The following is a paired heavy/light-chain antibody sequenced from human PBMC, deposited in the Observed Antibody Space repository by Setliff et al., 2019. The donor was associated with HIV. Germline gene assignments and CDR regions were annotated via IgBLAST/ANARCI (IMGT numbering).Heavy chain of an antibody. CDR3: ARAPGLYYSLFSSYHDAFDV. V-gene: IGHV4-39*07. D-gene: IGHD3-10*01. CDR2: VDYSGNT. J-gene: IGHJ3*01. CDR1: GDSISSSSYY. Sequence: QSQLQESGPGVVKPSETLSLTCTVSGDSISSSSYYWGWIRQPPGKGLEWIGSVDYSGNTYFKPSLKSRVTISVDTSKNQFSLKLNSVTAADTGVYYCARAPGLYYSLFSSYHDAFDVWGQGTMVTVSS.
Light chain of an antibody. J-gene: IGKJ3*01. CDR2: GAS. CDR1: QSLANNY. V-gene: IGKV3-20*01. CDR3: QQYGSSPFT. Sequence: EIVLTQSPGTLSLSPGDRATLSCRASQSLANNYLAWYQQKPGQAPRLLMYGASSRAADIPDRFSGSGSGTDFTLTINRLETEDFAVYYCQQYGSSPFTFGPGTKVDIK.